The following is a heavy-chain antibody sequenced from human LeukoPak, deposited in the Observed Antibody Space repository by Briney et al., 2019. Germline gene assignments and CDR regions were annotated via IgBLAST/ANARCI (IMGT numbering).Heavy chain of an antibody. D-gene: IGHD3-9*01. Sequence: PGGSLRLSCAASGFTFSSYAMSWVRQAPGKGLEWVSAISGSGGSTYYADSVKGRFTISRDNSKNTLYLQMNSLRAEDTAVYYCAKEGDELRYFDWLETWFDPWGQGTLVTVSS. CDR1: GFTFSSYA. V-gene: IGHV3-23*01. J-gene: IGHJ5*02. CDR3: AKEGDELRYFDWLETWFDP. CDR2: ISGSGGST.